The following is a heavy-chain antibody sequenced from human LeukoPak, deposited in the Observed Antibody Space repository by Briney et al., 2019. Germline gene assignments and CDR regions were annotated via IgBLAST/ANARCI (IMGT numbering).Heavy chain of an antibody. CDR3: ARAKRNGFDI. Sequence: PGGSLRLSCAASGFTFKNYAMSWVRQAPGKGLEWVSYISSSSSTIYYADSVKRRFTISRDNAMNSVYLQMNSLRAEDTAVYYCARAKRNGFDIWGQGTMVTVSS. CDR1: GFTFKNYA. V-gene: IGHV3-48*01. J-gene: IGHJ3*02. CDR2: ISSSSSTI.